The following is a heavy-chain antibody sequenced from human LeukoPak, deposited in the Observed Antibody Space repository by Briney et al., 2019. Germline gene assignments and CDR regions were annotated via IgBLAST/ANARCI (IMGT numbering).Heavy chain of an antibody. Sequence: ASVKVSCKASGYTFTSYDINWVRQATGQGLEWTGWMNPNSGSTGYAQKFQGRVTMTRNTSISTAYMELSSLRSEDTAVYYCARGDSSWYYYWGQGTLVTVSS. D-gene: IGHD6-13*01. V-gene: IGHV1-8*01. CDR2: MNPNSGST. J-gene: IGHJ4*02. CDR1: GYTFTSYD. CDR3: ARGDSSWYYY.